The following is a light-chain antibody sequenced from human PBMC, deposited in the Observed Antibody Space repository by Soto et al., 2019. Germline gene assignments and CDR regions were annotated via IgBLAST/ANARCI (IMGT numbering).Light chain of an antibody. J-gene: IGLJ2*01. CDR3: SSFTNNNTPHVV. CDR1: DSDVXGXXY. CDR2: GVY. Sequence: QSALTQPASVSGSPGQSXXXSCTGTDSDVXGXXYVSWYQQHXGKAPKLMIYGVYNRPSGVSNRFSGSKSGNTASLTISGLQAEDEADYYCSSFTNNNTPHVVFGGGTQLTVL. V-gene: IGLV2-14*01.